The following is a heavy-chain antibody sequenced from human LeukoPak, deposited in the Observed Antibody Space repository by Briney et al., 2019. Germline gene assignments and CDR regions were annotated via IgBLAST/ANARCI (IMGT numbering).Heavy chain of an antibody. CDR2: ISSSSSYI. V-gene: IGHV3-21*01. Sequence: GGSLRLSCAASGFTFSSYTMNWVRQTPGKGLEWVSSISSSSSYISYADSVKGRFTISRDNAKNSLYLQMNSLRAEDTAVYYCARDERYDFWSGYLYYFDYWGQGTLVTVSS. J-gene: IGHJ4*02. D-gene: IGHD3-3*01. CDR1: GFTFSSYT. CDR3: ARDERYDFWSGYLYYFDY.